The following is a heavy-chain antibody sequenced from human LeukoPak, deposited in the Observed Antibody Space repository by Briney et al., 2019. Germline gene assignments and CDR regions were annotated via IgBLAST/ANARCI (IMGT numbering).Heavy chain of an antibody. D-gene: IGHD3-16*01. V-gene: IGHV1-2*02. Sequence: GASVKVSRKASGYTFTGYYMHWVRQAPGQGLEWMGWINPNSGGTNYAQKFQGRVTMTRDTSISTAYMELSSLRSEDTAVYYCALFASTAFDIWGQGTMVTVSS. CDR3: ALFASTAFDI. CDR1: GYTFTGYY. J-gene: IGHJ3*02. CDR2: INPNSGGT.